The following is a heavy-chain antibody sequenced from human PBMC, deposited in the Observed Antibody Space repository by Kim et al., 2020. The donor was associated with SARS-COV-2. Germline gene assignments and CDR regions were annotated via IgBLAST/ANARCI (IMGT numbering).Heavy chain of an antibody. Sequence: GGSLRLSCAASGFTFSSYGMHWVRQAPGKGLEWVAVISYDGSNKYYADSVKGRFTISRDNSKNTLYLQMNSLRAEDTAVYYCAKLPQYTANYDFWSGSPNYFDYWGQGTLVTVSS. CDR1: GFTFSSYG. CDR3: AKLPQYTANYDFWSGSPNYFDY. J-gene: IGHJ4*02. D-gene: IGHD3-3*01. V-gene: IGHV3-30*18. CDR2: ISYDGSNK.